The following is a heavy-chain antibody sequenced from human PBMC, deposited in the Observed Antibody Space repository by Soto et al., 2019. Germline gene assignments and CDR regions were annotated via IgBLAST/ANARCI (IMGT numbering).Heavy chain of an antibody. CDR3: AKGIFDNWFDP. CDR1: GFTFSSYG. V-gene: IGHV3-30*18. Sequence: GGSLRLSCAASGFTFSSYGMHWVRQAPGKGLEWVAVISYDGSNKYYADSVKGRFTISRDNSKNTLYLQMNSLRAEDTAVYYCAKGIFDNWFDPWGQGTLVTVSS. CDR2: ISYDGSNK. D-gene: IGHD3-3*01. J-gene: IGHJ5*02.